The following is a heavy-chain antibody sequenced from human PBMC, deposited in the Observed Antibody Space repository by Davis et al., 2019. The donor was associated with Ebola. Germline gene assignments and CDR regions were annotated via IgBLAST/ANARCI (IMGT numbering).Heavy chain of an antibody. CDR1: GFNFTSYD. D-gene: IGHD3-10*01. Sequence: PGGSLRLSCAASGFNFTSYDMHWVRQPTGKGLEWVSTIGAARDTYYSGSVKGRFTVSRENAKNSLYLQLNNVRGDDTAVYFCVRAAFGELYFDSWGQGALVTVSS. CDR2: IGAARDT. J-gene: IGHJ4*02. V-gene: IGHV3-13*01. CDR3: VRAAFGELYFDS.